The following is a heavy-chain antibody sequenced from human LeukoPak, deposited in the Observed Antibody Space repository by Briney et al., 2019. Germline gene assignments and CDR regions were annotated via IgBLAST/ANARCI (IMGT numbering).Heavy chain of an antibody. CDR2: INPNSGGT. J-gene: IGHJ4*02. Sequence: ASVKVSCKASGYTFTGYYMHWVRQAPGQGLEWMGRINPNSGGTNYAQKFQGRVTMTRDTSISTAYMELSRLRSDDTAVYYCASWNYGDYTFDHWGQGTLVTVSS. D-gene: IGHD4-17*01. V-gene: IGHV1-2*06. CDR3: ASWNYGDYTFDH. CDR1: GYTFTGYY.